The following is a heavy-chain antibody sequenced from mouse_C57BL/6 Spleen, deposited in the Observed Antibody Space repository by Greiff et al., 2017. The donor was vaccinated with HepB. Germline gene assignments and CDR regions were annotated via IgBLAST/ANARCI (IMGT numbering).Heavy chain of an antibody. CDR2: IYPGDGDT. Sequence: VQLQQSGPELVKPGASVKISCKASGYAFSSSWMNWVKQRPGKGLEWIGRIYPGDGDTNYNGKFKGKATLTADKSSSTAYMQLSSLTSEDSAVYFCARLYYGSSLWYFDVWGTGTTVTVSS. D-gene: IGHD1-1*01. CDR3: ARLYYGSSLWYFDV. J-gene: IGHJ1*03. CDR1: GYAFSSSW. V-gene: IGHV1-82*01.